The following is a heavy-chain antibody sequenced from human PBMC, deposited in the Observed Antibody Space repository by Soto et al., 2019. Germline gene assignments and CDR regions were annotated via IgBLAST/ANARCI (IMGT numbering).Heavy chain of an antibody. J-gene: IGHJ4*02. CDR2: IYYSGST. CDR3: ARHATDPQWLVHFDY. CDR1: GGSISRSSYY. Sequence: QLQLQESGPGLVKPSETLSLTCTVSGGSISRSSYYWGWIRQPPGKGLEWIGSIYYSGSTYYNPSLKSRVTISVDTSKNQCSLKLSSVTAADTAVYYCARHATDPQWLVHFDYWGQGTLVTVSS. V-gene: IGHV4-39*01. D-gene: IGHD6-19*01.